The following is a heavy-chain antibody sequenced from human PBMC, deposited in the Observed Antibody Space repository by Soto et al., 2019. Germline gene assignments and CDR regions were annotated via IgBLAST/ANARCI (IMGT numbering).Heavy chain of an antibody. Sequence: SETLSLTCTVSGGSISSDGYSWSWIRQPPGKGLEWIGYIYDSGNTYYNPSLKSRVTMSVDRSNNQLSLTLASVTAADTAVYFCAREDDGGGRDYYGLDVWGQGTTVTVSS. J-gene: IGHJ6*02. CDR3: AREDDGGGRDYYGLDV. D-gene: IGHD4-17*01. CDR1: GGSISSDGYS. CDR2: IYDSGNT. V-gene: IGHV4-30-2*01.